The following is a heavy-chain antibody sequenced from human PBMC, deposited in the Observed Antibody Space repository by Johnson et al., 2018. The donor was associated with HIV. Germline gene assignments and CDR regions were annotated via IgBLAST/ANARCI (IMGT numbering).Heavy chain of an antibody. CDR1: GFTFDDYG. CDR3: ARDRYPPEDAFDI. J-gene: IGHJ3*02. CDR2: INWNGGST. D-gene: IGHD1-1*01. V-gene: IGHV3-20*04. Sequence: VLLVESGGGVVRPGGSLRLSCAASGFTFDDYGMSWVRQAPGKGLEWVSGINWNGGSTGYADSVKGRFTISRDNAKRSLYLQMNSLRVEDTALFFCARDRYPPEDAFDIWGQGTMVTGSS.